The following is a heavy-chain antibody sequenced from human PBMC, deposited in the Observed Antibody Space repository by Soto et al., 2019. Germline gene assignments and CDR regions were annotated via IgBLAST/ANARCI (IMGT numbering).Heavy chain of an antibody. CDR3: ASAYGSGSYGCWFDH. V-gene: IGHV3-33*01. Sequence: QVQLVESGGGVVQPGRSLRLSCAASGVTFSTYGMHWVRQAPGKGLEWVAVIWYDGSNKYYADSVKGRFTISRDNSKNTLYLQMNSLRAEDTAVYYCASAYGSGSYGCWFDHWGQGTLVTVSS. D-gene: IGHD3-10*01. CDR1: GVTFSTYG. J-gene: IGHJ5*02. CDR2: IWYDGSNK.